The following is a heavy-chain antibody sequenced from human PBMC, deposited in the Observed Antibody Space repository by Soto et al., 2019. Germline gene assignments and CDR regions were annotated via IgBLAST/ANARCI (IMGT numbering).Heavy chain of an antibody. J-gene: IGHJ6*02. CDR3: ARDSGSRQNYYYAGMDV. CDR2: INHSGST. CDR1: GGSFSGYY. D-gene: IGHD3-10*01. Sequence: QVQLQQWGAGLLKPSETLSLTCAVYGGSFSGYYWSWIRQPPGKGLEWIGEINHSGSTNYNPSLKSRVTISIETSQNQISLELSSVTPADTAVYYCARDSGSRQNYYYAGMDVWGQGTTVTVS. V-gene: IGHV4-34*01.